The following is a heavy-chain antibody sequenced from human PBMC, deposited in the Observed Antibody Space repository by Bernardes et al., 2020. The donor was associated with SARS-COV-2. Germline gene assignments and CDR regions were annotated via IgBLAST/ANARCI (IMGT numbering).Heavy chain of an antibody. CDR2: FDPEDGET. J-gene: IGHJ6*02. V-gene: IGHV1-24*01. D-gene: IGHD2-2*01. Sequence: ASVKVSCKVSGYTLTELSMHWVRQAPGKGLEWMGGFDPEDGETIYAQKFQGRVTMTENTSTDTAYMELSSLRSEDTAVYYCRVVPAAMEYYYYGMDVWGQATTVTVSS. CDR1: GYTLTELS. CDR3: RVVPAAMEYYYYGMDV.